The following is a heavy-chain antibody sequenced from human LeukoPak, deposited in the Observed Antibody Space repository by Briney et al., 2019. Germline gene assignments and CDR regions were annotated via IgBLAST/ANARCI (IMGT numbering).Heavy chain of an antibody. Sequence: ASVKVSCKASGYTFTSYDMHWVRQAPGQGLEWMGVINPSDDRTYYAQKFQGRVTMTRDTSTSTVYMEMNSLRAEDTAVYYCASPNLEPMVRGRGPYGYFDYWGQGTLVTVSS. CDR2: INPSDDRT. V-gene: IGHV1-46*01. CDR1: GYTFTSYD. CDR3: ASPNLEPMVRGRGPYGYFDY. J-gene: IGHJ4*02. D-gene: IGHD3-10*01.